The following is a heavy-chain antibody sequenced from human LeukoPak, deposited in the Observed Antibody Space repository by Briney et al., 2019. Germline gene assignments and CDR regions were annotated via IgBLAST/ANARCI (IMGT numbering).Heavy chain of an antibody. V-gene: IGHV4-38-2*01. J-gene: IGHJ4*02. CDR1: GYSIGSGYY. Sequence: SETLSLTCAVSGYSIGSGYYWGWIRQPPGKGLEWIGSIYYSGSTNYNPSLKSRVTISVDTSKNQFSLKLSSVTAADTAVYYCARGEWPSTFDYWGQGTLVTVSS. CDR2: IYYSGST. D-gene: IGHD3-10*01. CDR3: ARGEWPSTFDY.